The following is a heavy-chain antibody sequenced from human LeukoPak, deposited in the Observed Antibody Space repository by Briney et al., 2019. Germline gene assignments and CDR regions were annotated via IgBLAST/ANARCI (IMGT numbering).Heavy chain of an antibody. CDR1: GFTFSSYA. Sequence: GRSLRLSCAASGFTFSSYAMHWVRQAPGKGLEYVSAISSNGGSTYYANSVKGRFTISRDNSKNTLYLQMGSLRAEDMAVYYCARALSTSSYMDVWGKGTTVTVSS. J-gene: IGHJ6*03. CDR3: ARALSTSSYMDV. V-gene: IGHV3-64*01. D-gene: IGHD2-2*01. CDR2: ISSNGGST.